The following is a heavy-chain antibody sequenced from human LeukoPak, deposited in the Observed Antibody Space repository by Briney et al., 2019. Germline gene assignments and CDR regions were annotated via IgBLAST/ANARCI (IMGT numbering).Heavy chain of an antibody. CDR2: IYSNGNT. CDR3: ARPVVVPAAIDAFDI. Sequence: SETLSLTCTVSGGSISSSSYYWGWIRQPAGRGLEWIGRIYSNGNTNYNPSLRSRVTMSVDTSKNQFSLRLTSVTAADTALYYCARPVVVPAAIDAFDIWGQGTMVTVSS. CDR1: GGSISSSSYY. V-gene: IGHV4-61*02. J-gene: IGHJ3*02. D-gene: IGHD2-2*01.